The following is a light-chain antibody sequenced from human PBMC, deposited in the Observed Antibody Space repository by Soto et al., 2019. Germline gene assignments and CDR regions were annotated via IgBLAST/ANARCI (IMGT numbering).Light chain of an antibody. CDR3: AAWDDSLSGRV. J-gene: IGLJ7*01. CDR2: DND. CDR1: SPNIGSNY. V-gene: IGLV1-47*01. Sequence: QSVLTQPPSTSGAPGQRVTISCSGSSPNIGSNYVYWYQQLPGTAPKLLIFDNDKRPSGVPDRFSGSKSGTSASLSISGLRSDDEADYHCAAWDDSLSGRVFGGGTQLTVL.